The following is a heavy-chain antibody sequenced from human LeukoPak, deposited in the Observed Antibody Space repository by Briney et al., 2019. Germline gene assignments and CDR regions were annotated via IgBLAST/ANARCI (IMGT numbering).Heavy chain of an antibody. V-gene: IGHV3-15*01. CDR1: GFTLSHAY. CDR2: IKSKSDGGRT. Sequence: GGSLRLSCAASGFTLSHAYMSWVRQAPGKGLEWVGRIKSKSDGGRTDYAAPVKGRFTISRDDSKNTLYVQMNSLETEDTAVYYCTTPSPDYGLLTGPDYWGQGTLVTVSS. D-gene: IGHD3-9*01. J-gene: IGHJ4*02. CDR3: TTPSPDYGLLTGPDY.